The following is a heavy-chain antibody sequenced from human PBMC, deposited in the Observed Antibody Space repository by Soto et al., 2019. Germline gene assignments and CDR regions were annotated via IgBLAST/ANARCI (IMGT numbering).Heavy chain of an antibody. D-gene: IGHD3-10*01. CDR1: GFTFSSYA. J-gene: IGHJ6*02. CDR3: ARDWFASMREPGDYDYGRDV. CDR2: ISYDGSNK. V-gene: IGHV3-30-3*01. Sequence: QVQLVESGGGVVQPGRSLRLSCAASGFTFSSYAMHWVRQAPGKGLEWVAVISYDGSNKYYADSVKGRFTISRDNSKKKRYRQRNSLRAEETAGYYWARDWFASMREPGDYDYGRDVGGQGTTVTVPS.